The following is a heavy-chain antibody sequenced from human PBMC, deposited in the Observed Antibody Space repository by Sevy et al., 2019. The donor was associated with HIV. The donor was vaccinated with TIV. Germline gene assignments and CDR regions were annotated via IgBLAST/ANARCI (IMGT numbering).Heavy chain of an antibody. Sequence: QLGGSLRLSCAASGFASGFTFSSFAMSWVRQLPGKGLEWVSTINGRGGSTYYADSVKGRFTLSRDNSNNALFLQMDSLTPEDTALYCCARPTPRIAPSRAAFFDSWGHGTLVTVSS. CDR3: ARPTPRIAPSRAAFFDS. D-gene: IGHD6-6*01. J-gene: IGHJ4*01. CDR2: INGRGGST. V-gene: IGHV3-23*01. CDR1: GFTFSSFA.